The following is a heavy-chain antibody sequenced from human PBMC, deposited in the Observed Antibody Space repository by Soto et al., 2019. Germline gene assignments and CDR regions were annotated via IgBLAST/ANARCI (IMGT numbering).Heavy chain of an antibody. CDR2: FDPEDGET. J-gene: IGHJ4*02. D-gene: IGHD2-2*02. V-gene: IGHV1-24*01. Sequence: QVQLVQSGAEVKKPGASVKVSCKVSGYTLTELSMHWVRQAPGKGLEWMGGFDPEDGETIYAQKCQGRVTVTEDTSTDTAYMELSSLRSEDTAVYYCATYVVVPAAIYSFDYWGQGTLVTVSS. CDR1: GYTLTELS. CDR3: ATYVVVPAAIYSFDY.